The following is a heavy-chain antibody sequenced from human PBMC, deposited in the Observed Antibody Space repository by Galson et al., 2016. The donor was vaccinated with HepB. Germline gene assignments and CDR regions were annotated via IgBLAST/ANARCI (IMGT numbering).Heavy chain of an antibody. V-gene: IGHV4-31*03. Sequence: TLSLTCTVSGGSVSGGGDYWSWIRHFPGKGLEWIGYVYSSGSTDYNPSLKSRVTISLDTSKNQFSLRLNSVTAADTAVYYCAREPGVNWFDPWGQGILVTVSS. CDR3: AREPGVNWFDP. CDR2: VYSSGST. CDR1: GGSVSGGGDY. D-gene: IGHD7-27*01. J-gene: IGHJ5*02.